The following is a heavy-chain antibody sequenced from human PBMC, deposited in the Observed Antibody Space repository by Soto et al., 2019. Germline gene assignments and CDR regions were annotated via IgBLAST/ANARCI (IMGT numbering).Heavy chain of an antibody. Sequence: QVQLVQSEAEVKKPGASVKVSCKPSGYTFTHYGISWVRQAPGQGLEWMGWISTYNGNTNFAPKLQDRVTMTTDTSTSTAYLELRSLTSDDTAVYYCARIAYVVNFLDYWGQGTLVTVSS. CDR3: ARIAYVVNFLDY. CDR1: GYTFTHYG. D-gene: IGHD3-16*01. J-gene: IGHJ4*02. CDR2: ISTYNGNT. V-gene: IGHV1-18*01.